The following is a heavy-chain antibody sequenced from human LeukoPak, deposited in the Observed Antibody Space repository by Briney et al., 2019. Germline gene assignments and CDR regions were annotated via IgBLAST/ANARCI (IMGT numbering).Heavy chain of an antibody. CDR1: RFTFSSYW. V-gene: IGHV3-7*01. Sequence: QPGGSLRLSCAASRFTFSSYWMSWVRQAPGKGLEWVANIKQDGSEKYYVDSVKGRFTISRDNAKNSLYLQMNSLRAEDTAVYYCARRPPWLPFDYWGQGTLVTVSS. CDR2: IKQDGSEK. D-gene: IGHD3-9*01. CDR3: ARRPPWLPFDY. J-gene: IGHJ4*02.